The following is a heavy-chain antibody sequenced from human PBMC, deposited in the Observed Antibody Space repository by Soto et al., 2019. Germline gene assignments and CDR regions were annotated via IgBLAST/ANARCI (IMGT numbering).Heavy chain of an antibody. CDR2: TYSSGST. V-gene: IGHV4-59*08. CDR3: ARPDGSAHYLEY. J-gene: IGHJ4*02. D-gene: IGHD5-12*01. Sequence: ASESLSLTCTLSGGAISSHYGSWIRQPPGQGLEWIAHTYSSGSTNYNPSLKSRVTISADTSKSQSSLRLSSVTAAVTAVYFCARPDGSAHYLEYWGQGALVTVSS. CDR1: GGAISSHY.